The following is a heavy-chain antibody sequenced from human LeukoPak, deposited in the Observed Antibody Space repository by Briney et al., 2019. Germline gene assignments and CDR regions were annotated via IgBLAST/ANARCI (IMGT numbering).Heavy chain of an antibody. D-gene: IGHD4-17*01. CDR2: IISISSYI. J-gene: IGHJ4*02. Sequence: GGSLRLSCAASGFTFSSYSMNWVRQAPGKGLEWVSSIISISSYIYYADSVKGRFTISRDNAKNSLYLQMNSLRAEDTAMYYCARRWRTAGYGDYVHYFDCWGQGTLVTVSS. V-gene: IGHV3-21*01. CDR1: GFTFSSYS. CDR3: ARRWRTAGYGDYVHYFDC.